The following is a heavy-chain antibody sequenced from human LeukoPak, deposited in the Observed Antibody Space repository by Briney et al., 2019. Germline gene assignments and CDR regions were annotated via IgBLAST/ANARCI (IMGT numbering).Heavy chain of an antibody. CDR2: INPSGGST. D-gene: IGHD6-19*01. V-gene: IGHV1-46*01. CDR3: ARDAPSAVAGYDAFDI. J-gene: IGHJ3*02. CDR1: GYTFTIYY. Sequence: GASVKVSCKASGYTFTIYYMHWVRQAPGQGLEWMGIINPSGGSTSYAQKFQGRVTMTRDTSTSTVYMELNSLRSEDTAVYYCARDAPSAVAGYDAFDIWGQGTMVTVPS.